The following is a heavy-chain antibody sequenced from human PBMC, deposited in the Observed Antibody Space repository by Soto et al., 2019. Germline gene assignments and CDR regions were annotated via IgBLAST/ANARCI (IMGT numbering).Heavy chain of an antibody. CDR2: IYISGST. CDR1: GGSTNY. Sequence: SETLSLTCTVSGGSTNYWSWIRQSAGRGLEWIGRIYISGSTNYNPSLKSRVTMSVDTPKNQFSLILRSVTAADTAVYWCATERSGFTVFDQWGQGTLVTVSS. CDR3: ATERSGFTVFDQ. D-gene: IGHD3-3*01. J-gene: IGHJ4*02. V-gene: IGHV4-4*07.